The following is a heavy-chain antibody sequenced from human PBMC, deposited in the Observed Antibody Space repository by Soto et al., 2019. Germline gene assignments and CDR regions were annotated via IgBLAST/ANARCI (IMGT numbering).Heavy chain of an antibody. CDR3: ASALFGAADPYAMDV. Sequence: ASVKVSCKASGYTFTGYYMHWVRQAPGQGLEWMGWINPNSGGTNYAQKFQGRVTMTRDTSISTAYMELSRLRSDDTAVYYCASALFGAADPYAMDVWGQATTVTVSS. CDR1: GYTFTGYY. D-gene: IGHD6-13*01. V-gene: IGHV1-2*02. CDR2: INPNSGGT. J-gene: IGHJ6*02.